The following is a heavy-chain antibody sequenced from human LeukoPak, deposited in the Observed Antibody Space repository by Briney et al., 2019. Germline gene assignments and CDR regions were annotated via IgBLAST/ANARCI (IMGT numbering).Heavy chain of an antibody. D-gene: IGHD3-22*01. Sequence: ASVKVSCKASGYTFTGYYMHWVRQAPGQGVEWMGWINPNSGGTNYAQKFQGRVTMTRDTSISTAYMELSRLRSDDTAVYYCARDYYDSRAYFDYWGQGVLVTVSS. J-gene: IGHJ4*02. V-gene: IGHV1-2*02. CDR3: ARDYYDSRAYFDY. CDR1: GYTFTGYY. CDR2: INPNSGGT.